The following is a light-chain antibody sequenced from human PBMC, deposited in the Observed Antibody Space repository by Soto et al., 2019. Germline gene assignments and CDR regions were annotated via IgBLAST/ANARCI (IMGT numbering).Light chain of an antibody. V-gene: IGLV2-23*02. CDR1: SSDVGSYNL. Sequence: QSALTQPASVSGSPGQSITISCTGTSSDVGSYNLVSWYQQHPGKAPKLMIYEVSKRPSGVSNRFSGSKSGNTASLTISGLQAEDEADYCCCQVVFGGGTKVTVL. CDR3: CQVV. J-gene: IGLJ3*02. CDR2: EVS.